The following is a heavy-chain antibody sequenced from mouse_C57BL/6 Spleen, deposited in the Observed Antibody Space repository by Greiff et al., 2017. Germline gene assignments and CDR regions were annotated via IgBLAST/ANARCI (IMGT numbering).Heavy chain of an antibody. D-gene: IGHD2-3*01. Sequence: QVHVKQSGAELVKPGASVKLSCKASGYTFTEYTIHWVKQRSGQGLEWIGWFYPGSGSIKYNEKFKDKATLTADKSSSTVYMELSRLTSEDSAVYFCARHDYEGSPMDYWGQGTSVTVSS. CDR2: FYPGSGSI. V-gene: IGHV1-62-2*01. CDR1: GYTFTEYT. CDR3: ARHDYEGSPMDY. J-gene: IGHJ4*01.